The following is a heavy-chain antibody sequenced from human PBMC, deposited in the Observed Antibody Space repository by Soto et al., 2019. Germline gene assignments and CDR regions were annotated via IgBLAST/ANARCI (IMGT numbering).Heavy chain of an antibody. Sequence: KPSETLSLTCAVSGGAFSGDDYFWSWIRQPPGKGLEWIGHISYSGIAYYNPSLKSRLTISVDTSKNQFSLTLSSVTAADAAIYYCARGAQNYDLWSGPLWVFDPRGQGTQVTVSS. D-gene: IGHD3-3*01. CDR3: ARGAQNYDLWSGPLWVFDP. J-gene: IGHJ5*02. V-gene: IGHV4-30-4*01. CDR2: ISYSGIA. CDR1: GGAFSGDDYF.